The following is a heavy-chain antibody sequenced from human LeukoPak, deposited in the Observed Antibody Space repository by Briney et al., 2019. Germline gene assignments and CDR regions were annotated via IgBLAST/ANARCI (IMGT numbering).Heavy chain of an antibody. Sequence: GGSLRLSCAASGFTFDDYAMHWVRQAPGKGLEWVSGISWNSGSIGYAESVKGGFTISRDNAKNSLYLQMNSLRAEYTALYYCAKDMGYCSSTSCHQGFDYWGQGTLVTVSS. CDR2: ISWNSGSI. J-gene: IGHJ4*02. CDR1: GFTFDDYA. CDR3: AKDMGYCSSTSCHQGFDY. D-gene: IGHD2-2*01. V-gene: IGHV3-9*01.